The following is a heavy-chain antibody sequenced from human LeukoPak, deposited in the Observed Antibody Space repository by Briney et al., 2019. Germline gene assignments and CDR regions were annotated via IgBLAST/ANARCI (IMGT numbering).Heavy chain of an antibody. D-gene: IGHD5-18*01. CDR3: ARGVTPHTAMVNIHYYYYYMDV. CDR2: IYTSGST. CDR1: GGSISSYY. J-gene: IGHJ6*03. Sequence: SETLSLTCTVSGGSISSYYWSWIRQPAGKGLEWIGRIYTSGSTNYNPSLKSRVTMSVDTSKNQFSLKLSPVTAADAAVYYCARGVTPHTAMVNIHYYYYYMDVWGKGTTVTISS. V-gene: IGHV4-4*07.